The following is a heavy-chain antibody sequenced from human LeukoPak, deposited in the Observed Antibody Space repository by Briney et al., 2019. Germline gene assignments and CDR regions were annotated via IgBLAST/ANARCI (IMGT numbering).Heavy chain of an antibody. Sequence: GGSLRLSCAASGFIFNNYWISWVRQAPGEGLEWVANIKQDGSEKYTISRDNAKNSLYLQMNSLRAEDTAVYYCARWTSCGGDCHILDYWGQGILVTVSS. D-gene: IGHD2-21*02. CDR1: GFIFNNYW. J-gene: IGHJ4*02. CDR2: IKQDGSEK. CDR3: ARWTSCGGDCHILDY. V-gene: IGHV3-7*01.